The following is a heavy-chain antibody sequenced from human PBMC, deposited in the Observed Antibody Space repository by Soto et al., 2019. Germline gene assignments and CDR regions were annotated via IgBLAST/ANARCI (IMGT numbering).Heavy chain of an antibody. J-gene: IGHJ4*01. CDR3: AKYRFDDSSGRNFDA. Sequence: EVQLLESGGGLVQPGGSLRLSCAASGFTFSNYAMTWVRQTPGKGLEWVSTISSGVGTTYYADSVKGRFTMSRDNSKNSLYLHMNSMRAEDTALYYCAKYRFDDSSGRNFDAWGQGTLVSVSS. D-gene: IGHD3-22*01. CDR1: GFTFSNYA. V-gene: IGHV3-23*01. CDR2: ISSGVGTT.